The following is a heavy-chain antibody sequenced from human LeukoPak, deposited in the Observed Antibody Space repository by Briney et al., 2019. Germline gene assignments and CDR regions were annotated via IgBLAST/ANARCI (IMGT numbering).Heavy chain of an antibody. CDR2: INPNSGGT. Sequence: ASVTVSCKASGYTFTGYYMHWVRQAPGQGLEWMGWINPNSGGTNYAQKFQGWVTMTRDTSISTAYMELSRLRSDDTAVYYCARGAALTTRLNWFDPWGQGTLVTVSS. V-gene: IGHV1-2*04. J-gene: IGHJ5*02. CDR1: GYTFTGYY. D-gene: IGHD3-3*01. CDR3: ARGAALTTRLNWFDP.